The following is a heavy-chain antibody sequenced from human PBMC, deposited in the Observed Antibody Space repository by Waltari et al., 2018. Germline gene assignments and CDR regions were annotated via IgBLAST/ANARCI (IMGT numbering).Heavy chain of an antibody. V-gene: IGHV3-21*01. CDR2: ISSSSSYI. Sequence: EVQLVESGGGLVKPGGSLRLSCAASGFTFSSYSMNWVRQAPGKGLEWVSSISSSSSYIYYADSVKGRFTISRDNAKNSLYLQMNSLRAEDTAVYYCAGGGSGYYYYWGQGTLVTVSS. D-gene: IGHD3-3*01. J-gene: IGHJ4*02. CDR1: GFTFSSYS. CDR3: AGGGSGYYYY.